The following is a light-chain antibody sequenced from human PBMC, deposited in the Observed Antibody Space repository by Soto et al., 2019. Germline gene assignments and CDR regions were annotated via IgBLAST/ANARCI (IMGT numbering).Light chain of an antibody. CDR2: AAS. J-gene: IGKJ1*01. CDR1: QSISSW. Sequence: DIQMTQSPSTLSASVGDRVTLTCRASQSISSWLAWYKQNPGKAPNLLIYAASSLDSGVPSRFSSSGSGTEFTLTISSLQPDDFATYYCQQYNSYWTFGQGTKVDIK. V-gene: IGKV1-5*01. CDR3: QQYNSYWT.